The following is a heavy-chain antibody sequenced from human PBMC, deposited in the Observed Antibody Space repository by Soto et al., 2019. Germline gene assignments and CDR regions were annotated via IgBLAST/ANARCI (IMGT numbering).Heavy chain of an antibody. CDR1: GYSFATYW. D-gene: IGHD2-2*01. CDR3: ARGVRYQDY. V-gene: IGHV5-51*01. J-gene: IGHJ4*02. Sequence: EVQLVQSGAEVKKPGESLKISCKGSGYSFATYWIAWVRQMPGKGLEWMGIIYPGDSDTRYSPSFQGQVTISADKSISTGYRQWSSLEASDTTMHYWARGVRYQDYWGQGTQVTVSS. CDR2: IYPGDSDT.